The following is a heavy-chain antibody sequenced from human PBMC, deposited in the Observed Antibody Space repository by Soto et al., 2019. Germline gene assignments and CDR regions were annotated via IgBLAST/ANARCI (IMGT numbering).Heavy chain of an antibody. J-gene: IGHJ4*02. Sequence: QVQLVESGGGVVQPGRSLRLSCAASGFTFSSYGMHWVRQAPGKGLEWVAVISYDGSNKYYADSVKGRFTISRDNSKNTLYLQMNSLRAEDTAVYYCAKENYGDYVFDYWGQGTLVTVSS. CDR2: ISYDGSNK. CDR3: AKENYGDYVFDY. CDR1: GFTFSSYG. V-gene: IGHV3-30*18. D-gene: IGHD4-17*01.